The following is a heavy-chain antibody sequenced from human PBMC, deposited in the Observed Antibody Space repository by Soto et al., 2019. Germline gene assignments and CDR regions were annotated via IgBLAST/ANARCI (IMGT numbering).Heavy chain of an antibody. CDR3: ARTYDILTGIDY. V-gene: IGHV2-5*02. J-gene: IGHJ4*02. Sequence: QITLKESGPTLVKPTQTLTLTCTFSGFSLSTSGVGVGWIRQPPGKALEWLALIYWDDDKRYSPSLKSRLTIPKDTSKSQVVLTMTNMDPVDTATYYCARTYDILTGIDYWGQGTLVTVSS. D-gene: IGHD3-9*01. CDR2: IYWDDDK. CDR1: GFSLSTSGVG.